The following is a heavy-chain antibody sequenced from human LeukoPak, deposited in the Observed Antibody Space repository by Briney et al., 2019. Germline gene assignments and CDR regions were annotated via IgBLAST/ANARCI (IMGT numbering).Heavy chain of an antibody. CDR1: GFTVSSNY. V-gene: IGHV3-21*01. CDR2: ISSSSSYI. J-gene: IGHJ5*02. CDR3: ARDDSSGWSFGGGLNWFDP. Sequence: GGSLRLSCAASGFTVSSNYMSWVRQAPGKGLEWVSSISSSSSYIYYADSVKGRFTISRDNAKNSLYLQMNSLRAEDTAVYYCARDDSSGWSFGGGLNWFDPWGQGTLVTVSS. D-gene: IGHD6-19*01.